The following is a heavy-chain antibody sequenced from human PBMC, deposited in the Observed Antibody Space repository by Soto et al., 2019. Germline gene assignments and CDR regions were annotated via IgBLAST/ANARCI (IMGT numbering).Heavy chain of an antibody. CDR1: GGPISSYY. CDR2: IYYTGST. V-gene: IGHV4-59*01. J-gene: IGHJ4*02. Sequence: SETLYLTCTVSGGPISSYYWNGIRQPPGKGLEWIGYIYYTGSTNYNPSLKSRVTISVDTSKNQFSLKLSSVTAADTAVYYCARAFGSTMPSLFWGQGTLVTVSS. CDR3: ARAFGSTMPSLF. D-gene: IGHD3-16*02.